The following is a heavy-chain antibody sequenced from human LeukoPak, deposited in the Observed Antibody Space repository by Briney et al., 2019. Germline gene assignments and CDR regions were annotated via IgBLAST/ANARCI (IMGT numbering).Heavy chain of an antibody. J-gene: IGHJ6*02. CDR3: AKDGRGVRTMAATYYYYYGMDA. D-gene: IGHD6-25*01. CDR1: GFTFSSYG. V-gene: IGHV3-30*02. Sequence: GGSLRLSCAASGFTFSSYGMPWVRQAPGKGLEWVAFIRYDGSNKYYADSVKGRFTISRDNSKNTLYLQMNSLRAEDTAVYYCAKDGRGVRTMAATYYYYYGMDAWGQGTTVTVSS. CDR2: IRYDGSNK.